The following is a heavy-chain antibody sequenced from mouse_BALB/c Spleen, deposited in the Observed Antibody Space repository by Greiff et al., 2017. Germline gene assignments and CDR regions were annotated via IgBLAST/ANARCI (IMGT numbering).Heavy chain of an antibody. CDR3: ARTGFDY. CDR1: GYTFTSYW. V-gene: IGHV1S81*02. Sequence: QVQLKQPGAELVKPGASVKLSCKASGYTFTSYWMHWVKQRPGQGLEWIGEINPSNGRTNYNEKFKSKATLTVDKSSSTAYMQLSSLTSEDSAVYYCARTGFDYWGQGTTLTVSS. J-gene: IGHJ2*01. D-gene: IGHD4-1*01. CDR2: INPSNGRT.